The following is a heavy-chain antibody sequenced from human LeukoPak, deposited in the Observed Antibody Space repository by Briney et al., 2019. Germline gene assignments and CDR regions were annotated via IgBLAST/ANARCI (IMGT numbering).Heavy chain of an antibody. Sequence: PSETLSLTCTASGDSITSGTYYWSWIRQPAGKGLEYIGRIRASGSTDYNPSLKSRLTISVDTSKNQFSLRLSFVTAAAAAVYYCARGVGSSESNWFDPWGQGTLVTVSS. J-gene: IGHJ5*02. D-gene: IGHD3-10*01. V-gene: IGHV4-61*02. CDR3: ARGVGSSESNWFDP. CDR1: GDSITSGTYY. CDR2: IRASGST.